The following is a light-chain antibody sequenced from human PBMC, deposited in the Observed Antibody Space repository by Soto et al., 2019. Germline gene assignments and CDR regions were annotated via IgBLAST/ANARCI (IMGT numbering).Light chain of an antibody. CDR2: DAS. V-gene: IGKV3-11*01. J-gene: IGKJ5*01. Sequence: EIVLTQSPATLSLSPGERATLSFTASQSVSSYLAWYQQKPGQAPRLLIYDASNRATGIPARFSGSGSGTDFTLTISSLEPEDFAVYYCQQRSNWPTFGQGTRLEIK. CDR1: QSVSSY. CDR3: QQRSNWPT.